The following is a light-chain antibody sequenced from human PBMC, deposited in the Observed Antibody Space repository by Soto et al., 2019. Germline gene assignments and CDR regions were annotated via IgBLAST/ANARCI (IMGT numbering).Light chain of an antibody. V-gene: IGLV2-14*03. J-gene: IGLJ1*01. CDR1: SSDVGAYDF. Sequence: QSALTQPASVSGSPGQSITISCTGTSSDVGAYDFVSWYQQHPDKAPKLMIYEVSNRPLGVSNRFSGSKSVNTATLTISGLQAEDEADYYCSSYTSSSTRVFGTVTKLTVL. CDR2: EVS. CDR3: SSYTSSSTRV.